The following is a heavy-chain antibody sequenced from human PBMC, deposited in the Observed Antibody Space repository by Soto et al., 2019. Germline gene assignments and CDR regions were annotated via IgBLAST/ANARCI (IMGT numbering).Heavy chain of an antibody. V-gene: IGHV1-18*01. J-gene: IGHJ6*02. Sequence: QVQLVQSGAEVKKPGASVKVSCKASGYTFTSYGISWVRQAPGQGLGWMGWINGYNGNTNHAQKLQGRVTMSTDTSTNTAYMELRSLRSDDSAVYYCARMGDVPYYYYGMDVWGQGTTVTVSS. CDR3: ARMGDVPYYYYGMDV. CDR1: GYTFTSYG. CDR2: INGYNGNT. D-gene: IGHD3-16*01.